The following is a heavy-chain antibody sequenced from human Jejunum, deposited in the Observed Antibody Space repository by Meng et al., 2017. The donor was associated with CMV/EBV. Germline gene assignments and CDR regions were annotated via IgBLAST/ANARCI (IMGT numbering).Heavy chain of an antibody. CDR1: FSTYA. CDR3: ANSVRSMDQLLIPPAFDA. J-gene: IGHJ3*01. Sequence: FSTYAMGGVRRAPGKGLEWVAVLYSGGGSLYYEDSVKGRFTISTGDSRNTLHLQMNSLRPEDTAIYYCANSVRSMDQLLIPPAFDAWGQGTMVTVSS. D-gene: IGHD5/OR15-5a*01. V-gene: IGHV3-23*03. CDR2: LYSGGGSL.